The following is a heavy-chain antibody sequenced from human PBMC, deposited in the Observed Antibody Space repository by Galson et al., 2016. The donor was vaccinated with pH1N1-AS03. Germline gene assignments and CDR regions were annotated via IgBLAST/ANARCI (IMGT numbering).Heavy chain of an antibody. Sequence: SLRLSCAASGFTFRTYGMNWVRQAPGKGLEWVSSISSSSSYIYYADSVKGRFTISRDNARHSLYLQMNSLRAEDTAVYYCARRSAAVSGTGGVDVWGQGTTVTVSS. J-gene: IGHJ6*02. V-gene: IGHV3-21*01. D-gene: IGHD6-19*01. CDR3: ARRSAAVSGTGGVDV. CDR2: ISSSSSYI. CDR1: GFTFRTYG.